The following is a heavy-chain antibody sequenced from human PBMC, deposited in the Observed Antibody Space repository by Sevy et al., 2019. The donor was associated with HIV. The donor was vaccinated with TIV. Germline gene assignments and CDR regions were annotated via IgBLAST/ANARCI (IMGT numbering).Heavy chain of an antibody. CDR1: GFTFSSYS. V-gene: IGHV3-21*01. CDR2: ISSSSSYI. Sequence: GGSLRLSCAASGFTFSSYSMNWVRQAPGKGLEWVSSISSSSSYIYYADSVKGRFTISRDNAKNSLYLQMNSLRAEDTAVYYCARDRNQNDFWSGYYTNWGQRTLVTVSS. CDR3: ARDRNQNDFWSGYYTN. D-gene: IGHD3-3*01. J-gene: IGHJ4*02.